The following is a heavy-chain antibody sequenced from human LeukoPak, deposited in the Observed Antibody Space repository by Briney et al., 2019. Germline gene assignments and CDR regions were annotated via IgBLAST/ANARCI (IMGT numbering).Heavy chain of an antibody. CDR2: MNPNSGNT. Sequence: ASVKVSCKASGYTFTTYDINWVRQATEQGLEWMGWMNPNSGNTGYAQKFQGRVTMTRNTSISTAYMELRSLRSDDTAVYYCARGRGALFDCWGQGSLVSVSS. D-gene: IGHD3-10*01. CDR1: GYTFTTYD. V-gene: IGHV1-8*01. J-gene: IGHJ4*02. CDR3: ARGRGALFDC.